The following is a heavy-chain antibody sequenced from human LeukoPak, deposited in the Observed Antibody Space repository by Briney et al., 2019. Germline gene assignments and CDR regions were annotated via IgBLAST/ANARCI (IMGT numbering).Heavy chain of an antibody. CDR2: INPNSGGT. J-gene: IGHJ5*02. V-gene: IGHV1-2*02. CDR3: ARGRTGTPNWLDP. CDR1: GYTFTGYY. D-gene: IGHD1-7*01. Sequence: ASVKVSCKASGYTFTGYYMHWVRQAPGQGLEWMGWINPNSGGTNYAQKFQGRVTMTRDTSISTAYMELSRLRSDDTAVYYCARGRTGTPNWLDPRGQGTLVTVSS.